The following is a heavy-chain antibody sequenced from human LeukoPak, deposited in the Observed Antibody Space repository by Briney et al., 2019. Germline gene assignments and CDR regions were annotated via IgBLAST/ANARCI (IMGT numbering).Heavy chain of an antibody. CDR3: ARDFTTHYYDSSGYLTFDY. V-gene: IGHV1-69*01. D-gene: IGHD3-22*01. Sequence: SVKVSCKASGGAFSSYAISWVRQAPGQGLEWMGGIIPIFGTANYAQKFQGRVTITADESTSTAYMELSSLRSEDTAVYYCARDFTTHYYDSSGYLTFDYWGQGTLVTVSS. CDR2: IIPIFGTA. CDR1: GGAFSSYA. J-gene: IGHJ4*02.